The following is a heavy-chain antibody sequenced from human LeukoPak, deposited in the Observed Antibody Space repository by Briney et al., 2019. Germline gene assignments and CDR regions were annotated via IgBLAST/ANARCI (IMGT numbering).Heavy chain of an antibody. V-gene: IGHV3-74*01. CDR2: IYSDGNTT. Sequence: GGSLRFSCAGSGFTFSNYWMHWVRQAPGKGLVWVSRIYSDGNTTYYADSVKGRFTISRDNAKNTLYLQMNSLRAEDTAVYYCARDQGSTSRGIDYWGQGTLVTVSS. CDR1: GFTFSNYW. CDR3: ARDQGSTSRGIDY. J-gene: IGHJ4*02. D-gene: IGHD2-2*01.